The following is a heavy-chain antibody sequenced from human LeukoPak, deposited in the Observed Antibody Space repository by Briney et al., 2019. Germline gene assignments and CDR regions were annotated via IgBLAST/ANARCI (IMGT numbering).Heavy chain of an antibody. D-gene: IGHD2/OR15-2a*01. V-gene: IGHV3-23*01. CDR3: TTYRQVLLPFES. CDR1: GFTFSTFA. Sequence: PGGSLRLSCAASGFTFSTFAMIWVRQPPGKGLEWVSSIFQGGGEIHYADSVRGRFTISRDNSKSILSLQMNSLRAGDTAIYYCTTYRQVLLPFESWGQGTLVTVSS. CDR2: IFQGGGEI. J-gene: IGHJ4*02.